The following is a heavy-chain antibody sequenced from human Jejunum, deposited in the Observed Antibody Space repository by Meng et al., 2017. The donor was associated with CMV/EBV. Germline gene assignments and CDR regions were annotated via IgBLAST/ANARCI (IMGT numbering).Heavy chain of an antibody. J-gene: IGHJ4*02. D-gene: IGHD2-15*01. V-gene: IGHV1-46*01. CDR3: ARERPHSYYFDF. CDR2: IKNTGTT. CDR1: GYTFTSYH. Sequence: QVQLGQSGAEVKNPGAAGKVSCKASGYTFTSYHMHWVRQAPGQGLEWMGIIKNTGTTQYAQKFQGRVTMTRDTSTSTVYMDLSSLRFEDTGIYYCARERPHSYYFDFWGQGILVTVSS.